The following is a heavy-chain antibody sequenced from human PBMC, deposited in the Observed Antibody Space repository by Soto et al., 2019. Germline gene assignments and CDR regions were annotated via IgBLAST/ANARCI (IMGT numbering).Heavy chain of an antibody. V-gene: IGHV3-30-3*01. CDR2: ISYDGSNK. J-gene: IGHJ5*02. Sequence: QVPLVESGGGVVQPGRSLRLSCAASGFTFSSYAMHWVRQAPGKGLEWVAVISYDGSNKYYADSVKGRFTISRDNSKNTLYLQMNSLRAEDTAVYYCASSYCSGGSCYGLDPWGQGTLVTVSS. CDR3: ASSYCSGGSCYGLDP. D-gene: IGHD2-15*01. CDR1: GFTFSSYA.